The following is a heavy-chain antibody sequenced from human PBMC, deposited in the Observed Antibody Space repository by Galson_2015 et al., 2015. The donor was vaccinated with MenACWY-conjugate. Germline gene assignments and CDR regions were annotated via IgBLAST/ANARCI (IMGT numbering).Heavy chain of an antibody. Sequence: SLRLSCAASGFTFSSHAMTWVRQAPGKGLEWVSSISGSGESTYSADSVKGRFTISRDNSKNTMFLHMTSLRAEDTAVYYCARGAGYCSACTCYLYFDFWGQGALVTVSS. CDR3: ARGAGYCSACTCYLYFDF. D-gene: IGHD2-15*01. J-gene: IGHJ4*02. V-gene: IGHV3-23*01. CDR2: ISGSGEST. CDR1: GFTFSSHA.